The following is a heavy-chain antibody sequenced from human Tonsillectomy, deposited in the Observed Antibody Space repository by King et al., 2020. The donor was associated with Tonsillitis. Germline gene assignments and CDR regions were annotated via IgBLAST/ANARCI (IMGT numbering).Heavy chain of an antibody. CDR1: GITFSSYW. V-gene: IGHV3-74*01. D-gene: IGHD2-2*01. Sequence: VQLVESGGGLVQPGGSLRLSCAASGITFSSYWMHWVRQVPGKGLVWVSGINSDGSSTRSAESVKGRFTISRDNAKNTLFLQMNSLRAEDTAVYYCATSRCFDYWGHGTLVTVSS. J-gene: IGHJ4*01. CDR3: ATSRCFDY. CDR2: INSDGSST.